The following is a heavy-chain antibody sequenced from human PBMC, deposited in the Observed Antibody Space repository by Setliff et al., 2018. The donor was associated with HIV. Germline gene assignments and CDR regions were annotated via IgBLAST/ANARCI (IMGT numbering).Heavy chain of an antibody. Sequence: PGGSLRLSCAASEFTFSGHWMSWVRQAPGKGLEWVANIKQDGSEKNYADSVKGRFTISRDNAKNSLYLQMNSLRVEDTALYYCARDLNWGFDYWGQGTLVTVSS. CDR1: EFTFSGHW. D-gene: IGHD7-27*01. CDR2: IKQDGSEK. CDR3: ARDLNWGFDY. V-gene: IGHV3-7*01. J-gene: IGHJ4*02.